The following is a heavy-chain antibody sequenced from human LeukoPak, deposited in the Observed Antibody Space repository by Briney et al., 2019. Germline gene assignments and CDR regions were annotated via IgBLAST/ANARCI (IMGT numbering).Heavy chain of an antibody. D-gene: IGHD5-24*01. CDR3: ASGLQETVFDY. CDR2: IIPIFGTA. J-gene: IGHJ4*02. CDR1: GYTFTSYA. Sequence: ASVKVSCKASGYTFTSYAISWVQQAPGQGLEWMGGIIPIFGTANYAQKFQGRVTITADESTSTAYMELSSLRSEDTAVYYCASGLQETVFDYWGQGTLVTVSS. V-gene: IGHV1-69*13.